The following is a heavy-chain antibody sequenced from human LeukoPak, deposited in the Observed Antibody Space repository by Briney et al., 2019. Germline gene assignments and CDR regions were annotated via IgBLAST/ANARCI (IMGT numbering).Heavy chain of an antibody. CDR3: AKKVGLVSAPLYYFDV. CDR1: GFTFSNYV. Sequence: GGSLRLSCAASGFTFSNYVMSWVRQAPGKGLEWVSAISGPAGSWDYADVVKGRFTISRDNSKNTLFLQMNSLSPEDTAIYYCAKKVGLVSAPLYYFDVWGQGTLVTVSS. V-gene: IGHV3-23*01. D-gene: IGHD5/OR15-5a*01. J-gene: IGHJ4*02. CDR2: ISGPAGSW.